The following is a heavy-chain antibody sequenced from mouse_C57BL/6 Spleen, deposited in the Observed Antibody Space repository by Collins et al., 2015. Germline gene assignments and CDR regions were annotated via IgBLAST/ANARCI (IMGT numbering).Heavy chain of an antibody. CDR2: IYPGDGDT. J-gene: IGHJ4*01. CDR3: ARIYDGYPYAMDY. CDR1: GYAFSSSW. Sequence: QVQLQQSGPELVKPGASVKISCKASGYAFSSSWMNWVKQRPGKGLEWIGRIYPGDGDTNYNGKFKGKATLTADKSSSTAYMQLSSLTSEDSAVYFCARIYDGYPYAMDYRGQGTSVTVSS. V-gene: IGHV1-82*01. D-gene: IGHD2-3*01.